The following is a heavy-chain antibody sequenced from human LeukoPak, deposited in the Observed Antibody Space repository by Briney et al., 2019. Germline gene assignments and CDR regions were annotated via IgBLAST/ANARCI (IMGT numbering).Heavy chain of an antibody. D-gene: IGHD3-10*01. CDR3: ARQSNYYGSAPYYYYGMDV. V-gene: IGHV4-59*08. CDR1: GGSISSYY. Sequence: SETLSLTCTVSGGSISSYYWSWIRQPPGKGLEWLGYIYYSGSTNYNPSPKSRVTISVDTSKNQFSLKLSSVTAADTAVYYCARQSNYYGSAPYYYYGMDVWGQGTTVTVSS. CDR2: IYYSGST. J-gene: IGHJ6*02.